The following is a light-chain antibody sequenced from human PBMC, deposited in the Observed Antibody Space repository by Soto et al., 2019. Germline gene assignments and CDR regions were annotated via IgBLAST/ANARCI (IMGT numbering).Light chain of an antibody. Sequence: DIVLTQSPGTLSLSPGERATLSCRASQSVYSTYLAWYQQTPGQTPRLLIYGASNRATGIPDKFSGSRSGRGLAVTISRLEPEDFEVYYCQQRSKWQQTLGQGAKGDI. CDR2: GAS. CDR1: QSVYSTY. CDR3: QQRSKWQQT. V-gene: IGKV3D-20*02. J-gene: IGKJ1*01.